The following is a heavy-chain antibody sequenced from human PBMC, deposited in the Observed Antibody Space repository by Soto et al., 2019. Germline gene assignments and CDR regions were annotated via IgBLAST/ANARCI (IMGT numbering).Heavy chain of an antibody. V-gene: IGHV4-30-4*01. D-gene: IGHD2-8*01. CDR3: ARAPDGMDSINFFDH. J-gene: IGHJ4*02. Sequence: PSETLSLTCTVSGDSISSDGYHWSWIRQSPGKGLEWIGYIYNGGRTFYRPSLESRINMSLDATKNSYSLRLTSVTAADTAVYYCARAPDGMDSINFFDHWGQGILVTVSS. CDR2: IYNGGRT. CDR1: GDSISSDGYH.